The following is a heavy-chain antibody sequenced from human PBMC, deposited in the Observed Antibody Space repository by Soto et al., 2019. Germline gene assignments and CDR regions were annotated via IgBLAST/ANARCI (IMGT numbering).Heavy chain of an antibody. CDR2: IIPIFGTA. V-gene: IGHV1-69*06. J-gene: IGHJ6*02. Sequence: QVQLVQSGAEVKKPGSSVKVSCKASGGTFSSYAISWVRQAPGQGLEWMGGIIPIFGTANYAQKFQGRVTITADKSTSTAYMELRSLRSEDTAVYYCASVYSSSPYYYYGMDVCGQGTTVTVSS. CDR1: GGTFSSYA. D-gene: IGHD6-13*01. CDR3: ASVYSSSPYYYYGMDV.